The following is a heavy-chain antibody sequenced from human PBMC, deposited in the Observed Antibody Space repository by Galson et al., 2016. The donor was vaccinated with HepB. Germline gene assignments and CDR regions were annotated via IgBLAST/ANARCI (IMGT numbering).Heavy chain of an antibody. Sequence: CAISGDSVSTDSVTWNWIRQSPSRGLEWLGRTYYRSRWFNDYAISLKRRITINPDTSKNQFSPQLNSVTPEDTAVFYCARARGLWEAFDIWGQGTLVTVSS. D-gene: IGHD5-18*01. CDR2: TYYRSRWFN. CDR1: GDSVSTDSVT. CDR3: ARARGLWEAFDI. J-gene: IGHJ3*02. V-gene: IGHV6-1*01.